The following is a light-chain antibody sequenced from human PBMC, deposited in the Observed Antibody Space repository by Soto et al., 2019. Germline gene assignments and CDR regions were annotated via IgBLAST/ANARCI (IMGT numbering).Light chain of an antibody. CDR2: NTF. Sequence: QTVVTQEPSLTVSPGGTVTLTCASSTGAVTSGHYPYWFQQRPGQAPRTLIYNTFNKHSWTPARFSGSLLGGKAALTLSGAQPEDVAHYYCLLSYGDLYVVFGGGTKLTVL. V-gene: IGLV7-46*01. J-gene: IGLJ2*01. CDR1: TGAVTSGHY. CDR3: LLSYGDLYVV.